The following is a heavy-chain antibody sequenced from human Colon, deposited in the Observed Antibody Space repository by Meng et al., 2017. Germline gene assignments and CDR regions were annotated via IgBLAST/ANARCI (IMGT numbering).Heavy chain of an antibody. D-gene: IGHD3-16*01. V-gene: IGHV4-61*08. Sequence: QVSRQDPGPGRVGPSETLSLICAVAGASGRSPDDQWGWVRQPPGKGLEWIGYARIDYANTNYNPSLKSRVNVSLDTSKNQFSLNVRSVTAADTAVYYCARDYWGSLDFWGQGILVTVSS. CDR3: ARDYWGSLDF. CDR1: GASGRSPDDQ. CDR2: ARIDYANT. J-gene: IGHJ4*02.